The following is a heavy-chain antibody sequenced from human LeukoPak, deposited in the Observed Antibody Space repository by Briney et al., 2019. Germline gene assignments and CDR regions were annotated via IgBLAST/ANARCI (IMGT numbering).Heavy chain of an antibody. V-gene: IGHV3-7*01. Sequence: GGSLRLSCAASGFTFSSFWMSWVRQAPGKGLEWVANVKRDGSEKYYVDSLKGRFTISRDNAKNSLYLEMNSLTVEDTAVYYCAKYDVWSGFSYDCWGQGTLVTVCS. D-gene: IGHD3-3*01. J-gene: IGHJ4*02. CDR1: GFTFSSFW. CDR3: AKYDVWSGFSYDC. CDR2: VKRDGSEK.